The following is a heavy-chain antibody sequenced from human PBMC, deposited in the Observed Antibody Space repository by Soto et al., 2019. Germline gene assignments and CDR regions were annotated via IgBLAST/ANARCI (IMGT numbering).Heavy chain of an antibody. V-gene: IGHV4-34*01. CDR2: INHSGST. CDR1: GGSFSGYY. D-gene: IGHD2-8*02. Sequence: SETLSLTCAVYGGSFSGYYWTWIRQPPGTGLEWIGEINHSGSTNYNPSLKSRDTISEDTSKNQFSLKLTSLTAADTAVYYCARDKITGLFDYWGQGTLVTVSS. CDR3: ARDKITGLFDY. J-gene: IGHJ4*02.